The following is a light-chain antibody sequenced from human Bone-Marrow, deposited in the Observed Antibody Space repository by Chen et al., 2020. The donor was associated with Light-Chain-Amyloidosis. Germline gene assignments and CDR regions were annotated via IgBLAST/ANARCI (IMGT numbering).Light chain of an antibody. Sequence: EVVMTQPPVTLSMSPGERATLSCRASQSIGTNLAWYQQKPGQAPRLLIYGASTRATGIPARFSGSGSGTEFTLTISSLQSEDFAVYYCQQSDDWPPWTFGQGTKVEIK. CDR3: QQSDDWPPWT. CDR2: GAS. V-gene: IGKV3-15*01. CDR1: QSIGTN. J-gene: IGKJ1*01.